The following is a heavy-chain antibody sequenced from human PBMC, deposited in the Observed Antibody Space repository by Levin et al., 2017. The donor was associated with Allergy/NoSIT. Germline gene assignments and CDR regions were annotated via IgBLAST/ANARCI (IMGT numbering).Heavy chain of an antibody. Sequence: PGGSLRLSCAASGFTFSSYSMNWVRQAPGKGLEWVSSISSSSSYIYYADSVKGRFTISRDNAKNSLYLQMNSLRAEDTAVYYCARAYDFWSGYYRGGFDYWGQGTLVTVSS. D-gene: IGHD3-3*01. CDR1: GFTFSSYS. CDR2: ISSSSSYI. CDR3: ARAYDFWSGYYRGGFDY. V-gene: IGHV3-21*01. J-gene: IGHJ4*02.